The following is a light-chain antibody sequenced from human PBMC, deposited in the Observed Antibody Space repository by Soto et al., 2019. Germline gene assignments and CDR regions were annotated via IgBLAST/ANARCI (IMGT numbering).Light chain of an antibody. CDR3: QQYGSSPT. CDR1: QGIGDT. Sequence: VMRQSPAALSVSPGEGATLSCRASQGIGDTLAWYQHKPGQAPRLLISGASSRASGVPDRFSGSGSETDFTLTISRLEPEDFAVYYCQQYGSSPTFGGGTKVDI. V-gene: IGKV3-20*01. CDR2: GAS. J-gene: IGKJ4*01.